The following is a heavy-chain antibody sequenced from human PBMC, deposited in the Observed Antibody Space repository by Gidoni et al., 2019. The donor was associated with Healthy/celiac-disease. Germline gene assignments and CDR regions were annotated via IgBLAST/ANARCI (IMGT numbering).Heavy chain of an antibody. CDR1: GGSFSGYY. CDR2: INHSGST. Sequence: QVQLQQWGAGLLKPSETLSLTCAVYGGSFSGYYWSWIRQPPGKGLEWIGEINHSGSTNYNPSLKSRVTISVDTSKNQFSLKLSSVTAADTAMYYCARGRGTGYYFSNTNFDYWGQGTLVTVSS. J-gene: IGHJ4*02. V-gene: IGHV4-34*01. CDR3: ARGRGTGYYFSNTNFDY. D-gene: IGHD3-9*01.